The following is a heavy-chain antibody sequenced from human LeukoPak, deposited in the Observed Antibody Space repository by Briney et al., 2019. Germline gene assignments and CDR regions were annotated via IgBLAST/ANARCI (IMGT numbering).Heavy chain of an antibody. D-gene: IGHD3-22*01. CDR2: IYTSGST. V-gene: IGHV4-4*07. CDR1: GGSISSYY. CDR3: ARETTYYYDSSGGDAFDI. J-gene: IGHJ3*02. Sequence: SETLSLTCTVSGGSISSYYWSWIRQPPGKGLEWIGRIYTSGSTNYNPSLKSRVTMSVDTSKNQFSLKLSSVTAADTAVYYCARETTYYYDSSGGDAFDIWGQGTMVTVSS.